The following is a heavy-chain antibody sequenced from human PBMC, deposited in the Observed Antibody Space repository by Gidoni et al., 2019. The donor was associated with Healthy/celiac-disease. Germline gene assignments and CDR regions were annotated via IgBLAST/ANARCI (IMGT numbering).Heavy chain of an antibody. CDR3: ARERDDAFDI. J-gene: IGHJ3*02. V-gene: IGHV3-33*01. CDR1: GFTFSSYG. Sequence: QMQLVESGGGVVQPGTSLRLSCAASGFTFSSYGMHWVRQAPGRGVEWVAVIWYDGSSKYYADSVKGRFTISRDNSKNTLYLQMNSLRAEDTAVYYCARERDDAFDIWGQVTMVTVSS. CDR2: IWYDGSSK.